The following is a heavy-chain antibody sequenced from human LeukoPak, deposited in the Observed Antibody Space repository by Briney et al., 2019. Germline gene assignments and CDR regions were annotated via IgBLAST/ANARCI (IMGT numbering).Heavy chain of an antibody. Sequence: SQTLSLTCTVSGGSISSGSYYWSWIRQPAGKGLEWIGRIYTSGSTNYNPSLKSRVTISVDTSKNQFSLKLSSVTGADTAVYYCARDDGGYYLNWFDPWGQGTLVTVSS. V-gene: IGHV4-61*02. CDR1: GGSISSGSYY. J-gene: IGHJ5*02. CDR3: ARDDGGYYLNWFDP. D-gene: IGHD3-22*01. CDR2: IYTSGST.